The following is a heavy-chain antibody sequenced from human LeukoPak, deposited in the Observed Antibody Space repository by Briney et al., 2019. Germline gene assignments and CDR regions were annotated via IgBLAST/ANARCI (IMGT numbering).Heavy chain of an antibody. D-gene: IGHD1-1*01. V-gene: IGHV1-18*01. Sequence: ASVKVSCKASGYTFTSYAISWMRQAPEQGLEWMGWISAYNGNTHYAQKVQDRVTMTTDTSTSTAYMELRSLRSDDTAVYYCAREGGPTGGAQDYWGQGTLVTVSS. CDR1: GYTFTSYA. J-gene: IGHJ4*02. CDR2: ISAYNGNT. CDR3: AREGGPTGGAQDY.